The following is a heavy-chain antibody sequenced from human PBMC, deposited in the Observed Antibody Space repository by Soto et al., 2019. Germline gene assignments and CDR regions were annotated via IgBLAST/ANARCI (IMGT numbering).Heavy chain of an antibody. CDR3: AKSQSGSFFAAFDL. J-gene: IGHJ3*01. CDR2: IFGSGRTT. CDR1: GFSFSSDV. Sequence: EVQLLESGGGLEQPGGSLRLSCAASGFSFSSDVMNWVRQAPGKGLEWVASIFGSGRTTYYADSVKDRFTISRDNSKNTLYLQLNSLRVEDTALYYCAKSQSGSFFAAFDLWGQGTMVTVSS. D-gene: IGHD1-26*01. V-gene: IGHV3-23*01.